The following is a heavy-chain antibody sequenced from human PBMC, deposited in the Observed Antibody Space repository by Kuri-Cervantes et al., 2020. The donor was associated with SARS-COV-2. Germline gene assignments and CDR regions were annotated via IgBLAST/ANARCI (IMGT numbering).Heavy chain of an antibody. Sequence: SETLSLTCSVSGGSIRDYYGSWIRQPPGKPLEWIGNIDYSGSTNYDPSRKSRITISVDTSKNQFSLKLRSVTAADTAVYYCASANIVVVPAALGAIIYYYYYMDVWGKGTTVTVSS. CDR3: ASANIVVVPAALGAIIYYYYYMDV. CDR1: GGSIRDYY. V-gene: IGHV4-59*12. CDR2: IDYSGST. J-gene: IGHJ6*03. D-gene: IGHD2-2*01.